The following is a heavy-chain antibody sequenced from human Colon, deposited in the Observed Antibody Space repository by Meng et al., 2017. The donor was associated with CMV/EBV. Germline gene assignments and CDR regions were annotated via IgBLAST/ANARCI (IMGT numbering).Heavy chain of an antibody. Sequence: GESLKISCAASGFTFSGSAMHWVRQASGKGLEWVGRIRSKANSYATAYAASVKGRLTISRDDSKNTAYLQMNSLKTEDTAVYYCTRHPGVRFLEWFGGMDVWGQGTTVTVSS. D-gene: IGHD3-3*01. CDR2: IRSKANSYAT. V-gene: IGHV3-73*01. CDR3: TRHPGVRFLEWFGGMDV. J-gene: IGHJ6*02. CDR1: GFTFSGSA.